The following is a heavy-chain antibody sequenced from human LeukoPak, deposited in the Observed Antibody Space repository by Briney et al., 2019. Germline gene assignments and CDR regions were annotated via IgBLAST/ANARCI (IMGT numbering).Heavy chain of an antibody. Sequence: ASVKVSCKASGYTFTSCDINWVRQATGQGLEWMGWINPNSGDAGSAQRFQGRGTMTRDTSISTAYMELSSLRFEDTAVYYCVRVRPYCSGDDCYSFYDVFDIWGQGTMVTVSS. CDR2: INPNSGDA. J-gene: IGHJ3*02. CDR1: GYTFTSCD. V-gene: IGHV1-8*01. CDR3: VRVRPYCSGDDCYSFYDVFDI. D-gene: IGHD2-15*01.